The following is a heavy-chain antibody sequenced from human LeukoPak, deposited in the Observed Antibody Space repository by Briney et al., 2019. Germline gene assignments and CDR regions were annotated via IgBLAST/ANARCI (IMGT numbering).Heavy chain of an antibody. Sequence: SETLSLTCTVSGGSISSGGYYWSWIRQHPGKGLEWIGYIYYSGSTYYNPSLKGRVTISVDTSKNRFSLKLSSVTAADTAVYYCAREVEMATIPYFDYWGQGTLVTGSS. CDR3: AREVEMATIPYFDY. CDR2: IYYSGST. D-gene: IGHD5-24*01. CDR1: GGSISSGGYY. J-gene: IGHJ4*02. V-gene: IGHV4-31*03.